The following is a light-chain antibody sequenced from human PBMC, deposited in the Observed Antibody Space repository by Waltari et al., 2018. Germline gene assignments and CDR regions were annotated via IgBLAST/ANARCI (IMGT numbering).Light chain of an antibody. J-gene: IGKJ3*01. Sequence: DILMTQSPSSVSASVGDTVTITCRASQGISSWLAWYQQKRGKAPRLLMYAASNVQSGVPSRFSGSGSGTDFTLTISSLQPEDFATYYCQQANSFPFTFGPGTKVDIK. CDR1: QGISSW. CDR2: AAS. CDR3: QQANSFPFT. V-gene: IGKV1D-12*01.